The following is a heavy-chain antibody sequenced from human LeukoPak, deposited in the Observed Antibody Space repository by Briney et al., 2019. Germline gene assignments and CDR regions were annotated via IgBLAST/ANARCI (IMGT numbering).Heavy chain of an antibody. CDR3: ARGYYYRT. J-gene: IGHJ4*02. CDR2: IYADGSS. D-gene: IGHD3-10*01. Sequence: SQTLSLTCTVSGGSVGSDNSYWNWIRQPAGKGLEWIGRIYADGSSTYNPSLKSRVTILVYTSKNQFSLRLSSMTAADPAVYYCARGYYYRTWGQGTLVTVSS. V-gene: IGHV4-61*02. CDR1: GGSVGSDNSY.